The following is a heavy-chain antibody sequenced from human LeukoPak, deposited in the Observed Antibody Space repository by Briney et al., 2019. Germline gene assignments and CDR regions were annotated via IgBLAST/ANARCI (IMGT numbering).Heavy chain of an antibody. D-gene: IGHD5-18*01. Sequence: SQTLSLTCTVSGGSISSGGYYWSWIRQHPGKGLEWIGYIYYSGSTYYNPSLKSRVTISVDTSKNQFSLKLSSVTAADTAVYYCARDTRYSYGPNWFDPWGQGTLVTVSS. CDR3: ARDTRYSYGPNWFDP. V-gene: IGHV4-31*03. CDR2: IYYSGST. CDR1: GGSISSGGYY. J-gene: IGHJ5*02.